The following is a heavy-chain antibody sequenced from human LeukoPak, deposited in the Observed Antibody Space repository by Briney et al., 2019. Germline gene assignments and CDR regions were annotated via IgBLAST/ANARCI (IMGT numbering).Heavy chain of an antibody. CDR2: IIPMFGIA. D-gene: IGHD6-19*01. CDR3: ARDRPYTGGWRGFDY. J-gene: IGHJ4*02. V-gene: IGHV1-69*01. CDR1: GGTFSRYA. Sequence: SVKVSCKASGGTFSRYAISWVRQAPGQGLEWMGGIIPMFGIANYAQKFQGRVTITADESTSTAYMELSSLRSEDTAVYYCARDRPYTGGWRGFDYWGQGTLATVSS.